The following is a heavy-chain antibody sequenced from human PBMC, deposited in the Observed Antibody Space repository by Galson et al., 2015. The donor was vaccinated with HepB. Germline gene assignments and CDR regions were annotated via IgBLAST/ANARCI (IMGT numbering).Heavy chain of an antibody. J-gene: IGHJ6*02. CDR3: ASLRLSPYGMDV. D-gene: IGHD3-22*01. CDR2: ISYDGSNK. V-gene: IGHV3-30*04. CDR1: GFTLSSYA. Sequence: SLRLSCAASGFTLSSYAMHWVRQAPGKGLEWVAVISYDGSNKYYADSVKGRFTISRDNSKNTLYLQMNSLRAEDTAVYYCASLRLSPYGMDVWGQGTTVTVSS.